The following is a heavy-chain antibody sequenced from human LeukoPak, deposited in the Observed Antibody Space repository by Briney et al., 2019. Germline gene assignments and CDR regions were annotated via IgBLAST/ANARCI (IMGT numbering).Heavy chain of an antibody. J-gene: IGHJ4*02. D-gene: IGHD2-21*02. Sequence: GRSLRLSCAAPGFTFSSYAMHWVRQAPGKGLEWVAVISYDGSNKYYADSVKGRFTISRDNSKNTLYLQMNSLRAEDTAVYYCAREGSVVVTAIPTDYWGQGTLVTVSS. CDR3: AREGSVVVTAIPTDY. CDR1: GFTFSSYA. V-gene: IGHV3-30*04. CDR2: ISYDGSNK.